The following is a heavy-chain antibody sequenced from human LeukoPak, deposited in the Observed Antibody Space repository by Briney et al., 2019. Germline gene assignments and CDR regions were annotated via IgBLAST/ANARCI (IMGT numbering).Heavy chain of an antibody. V-gene: IGHV3-48*03. CDR3: ARGKYYYDSSGYFSDYSDY. J-gene: IGHJ4*02. Sequence: PGGSLKLSCAASGFTFSSYEMNWVRQAPGKGLEWVSYISSSGSTIYYADSVKGRFTISRDNAKNSLYLQMNSLRAEDTAVYYCARGKYYYDSSGYFSDYSDYWGQGTLVTVSS. CDR1: GFTFSSYE. D-gene: IGHD3-22*01. CDR2: ISSSGSTI.